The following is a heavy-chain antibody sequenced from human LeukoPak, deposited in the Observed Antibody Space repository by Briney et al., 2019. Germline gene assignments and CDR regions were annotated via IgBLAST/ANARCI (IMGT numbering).Heavy chain of an antibody. Sequence: SETLSLTCTVSGGSISSSSYYWGWIRQPPGKGLEWIGSIYYSGSTYYNPSLKSRVTISVDTSKNQFSLKLSSVTAADTAVYDGARGGGGHCGGDCYFFDYWGQGTLVTVSS. CDR1: GGSISSSSYY. J-gene: IGHJ4*02. D-gene: IGHD2-21*02. CDR2: IYYSGST. CDR3: ARGGGGHCGGDCYFFDY. V-gene: IGHV4-39*07.